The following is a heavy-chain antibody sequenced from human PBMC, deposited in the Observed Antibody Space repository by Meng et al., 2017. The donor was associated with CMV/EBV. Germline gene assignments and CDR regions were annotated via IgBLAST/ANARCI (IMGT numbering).Heavy chain of an antibody. Sequence: VARQEAGPGLVKPSETLSLTCTVSGGSISSYYWSWIRQPAGKGLEWIGRIYTSGSTNYNPSLKSRVTMSVDTSKNQFSLKLSSVTAADTAVYYCARDLMNCSSTSCANWFDPWGQGTLVTVSS. J-gene: IGHJ5*02. CDR2: IYTSGST. CDR1: GGSISSYY. V-gene: IGHV4-4*07. CDR3: ARDLMNCSSTSCANWFDP. D-gene: IGHD2-2*01.